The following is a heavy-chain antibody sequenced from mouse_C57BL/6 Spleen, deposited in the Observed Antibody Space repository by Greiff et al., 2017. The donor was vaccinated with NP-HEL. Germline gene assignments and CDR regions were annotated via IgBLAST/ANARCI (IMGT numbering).Heavy chain of an antibody. CDR1: GYTFTNYW. CDR2: IYPGGGYT. J-gene: IGHJ3*01. D-gene: IGHD3-2*02. CDR3: AREGGTAQATYAY. Sequence: VQLQQSGAELVRPGTSVKMSCKASGYTFTNYWIGWAKQRPGHGLEWIGDIYPGGGYTNYNEKFKGKATLTADKSSSTAYMQFSSLTSEDSAIYYWAREGGTAQATYAYWGQGTLVTVSA. V-gene: IGHV1-63*01.